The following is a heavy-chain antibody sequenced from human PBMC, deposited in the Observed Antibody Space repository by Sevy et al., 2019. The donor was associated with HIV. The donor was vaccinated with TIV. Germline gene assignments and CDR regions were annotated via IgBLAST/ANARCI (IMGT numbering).Heavy chain of an antibody. D-gene: IGHD3-22*01. CDR3: ARELSYDSSGYYPDY. J-gene: IGHJ4*02. Sequence: ASVKVSCKASGYTFTGYYMHWVRQAPGQGLEWMGWINPNSGGTNYAQKFQGRVTMTRDTSISTAYMELSRLRSDDTAVYYCARELSYDSSGYYPDYWGQGTLVTVSS. V-gene: IGHV1-2*02. CDR1: GYTFTGYY. CDR2: INPNSGGT.